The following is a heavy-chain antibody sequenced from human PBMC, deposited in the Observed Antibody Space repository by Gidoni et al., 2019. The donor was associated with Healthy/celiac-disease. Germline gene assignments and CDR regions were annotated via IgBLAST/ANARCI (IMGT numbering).Heavy chain of an antibody. CDR1: GGPISSSNW. CDR2: IYHSGST. V-gene: IGHV4-4*02. CDR3: ATGLSGLKAFDI. J-gene: IGHJ3*02. Sequence: QVQLQESGEGRVKHTGTLSLTGAVSGGPISSSNWWSWVRQPPGKGLEWIGEIYHSGSTNYNPSLKSRVTISVDKSKNQFSLTLSSVTAADTAVYYCATGLSGLKAFDIWGQGTMVTVSS.